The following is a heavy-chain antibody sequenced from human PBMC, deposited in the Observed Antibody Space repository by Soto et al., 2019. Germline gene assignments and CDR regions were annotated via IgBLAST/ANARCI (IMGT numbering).Heavy chain of an antibody. CDR3: ARDSVIGYSSGWWGYFDY. D-gene: IGHD6-19*01. J-gene: IGHJ4*02. Sequence: GGSLRLSCAASGFTFSSYAMHWVRQAPGKGLEWVAVISYDGSNKYYADSVKGRFTISRDNSKNTLYLQMNSLRAEDTAVYYCARDSVIGYSSGWWGYFDYWGQGTLVTVSS. CDR2: ISYDGSNK. CDR1: GFTFSSYA. V-gene: IGHV3-30-3*01.